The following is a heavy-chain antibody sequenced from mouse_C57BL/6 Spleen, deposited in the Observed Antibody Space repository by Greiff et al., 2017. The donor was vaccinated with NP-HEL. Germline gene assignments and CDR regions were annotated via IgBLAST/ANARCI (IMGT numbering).Heavy chain of an antibody. J-gene: IGHJ4*01. CDR2: IYPGDGDT. CDR3: ARTTTVDHYYAMDY. D-gene: IGHD1-1*01. V-gene: IGHV1-80*01. CDR1: GYAFSSYW. Sequence: LVESGAELVKPGASVKISCKASGYAFSSYWMNWVKQRPGKGLEWIGQIYPGDGDTNYNGKFKGKATLTADKSSSTAYMQLSSLTSEDSAVYFCARTTTVDHYYAMDYWGQGTSVTVSS.